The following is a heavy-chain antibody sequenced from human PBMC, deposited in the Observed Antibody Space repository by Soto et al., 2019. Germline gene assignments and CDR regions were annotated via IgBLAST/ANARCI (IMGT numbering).Heavy chain of an antibody. Sequence: GESLKISCKGSGYSFTSYWIGWVRQMPGKGLEWMGIIYPGDSYTRYSPSFQGQVTISADKSISTAYLQWSSLKASDTAMYYCALGEHYYDSSGYSYYFDYWGQGTLVTVSS. CDR2: IYPGDSYT. V-gene: IGHV5-51*01. J-gene: IGHJ4*02. CDR3: ALGEHYYDSSGYSYYFDY. D-gene: IGHD3-22*01. CDR1: GYSFTSYW.